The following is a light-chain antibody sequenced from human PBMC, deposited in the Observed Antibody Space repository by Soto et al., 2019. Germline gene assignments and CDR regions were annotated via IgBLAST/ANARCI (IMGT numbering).Light chain of an antibody. V-gene: IGKV3-20*01. Sequence: EVVLAQSPGTLSLSPGERVTLSCRASQTITNNYLAWYQQKPGQAPRLLISAASSRAAGVPDRFSGSGSGTDFTLSISRLEPEDFAVYYCQQYGASPPYTFGQGTQLEIK. J-gene: IGKJ2*01. CDR3: QQYGASPPYT. CDR2: AAS. CDR1: QTITNNY.